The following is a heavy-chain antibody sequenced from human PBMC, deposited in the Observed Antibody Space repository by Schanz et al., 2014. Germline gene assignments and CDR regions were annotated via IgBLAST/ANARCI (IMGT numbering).Heavy chain of an antibody. J-gene: IGHJ6*02. D-gene: IGHD6-13*01. Sequence: EVQLVESGGGLVQPGGSLRLSCAASGFTFSTYWMHWVRQAPGKGLVWVSGISGSGGSTYDADSVKGRFTISRENSKSILYLQMNSLRAEDTAVYYCAKEFSSSWWYGMDVWGQGTTVTVSS. CDR3: AKEFSSSWWYGMDV. V-gene: IGHV3-23*04. CDR2: ISGSGGST. CDR1: GFTFSTYW.